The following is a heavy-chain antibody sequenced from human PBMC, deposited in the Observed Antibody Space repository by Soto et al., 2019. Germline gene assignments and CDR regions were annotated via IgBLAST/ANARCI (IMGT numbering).Heavy chain of an antibody. Sequence: PGGSQRLSCAASGFTFSSYSMNWVPQAPGKGLECVSYISSSSSTIYYADSVKGRFTISRDNAKNSLYLQMNSLRDEDTAVYYCFTMGRGGTVTGYYGMDVWGQGTTVTVSS. CDR2: ISSSSSTI. D-gene: IGHD3-10*01. J-gene: IGHJ6*02. CDR1: GFTFSSYS. V-gene: IGHV3-48*02. CDR3: FTMGRGGTVTGYYGMDV.